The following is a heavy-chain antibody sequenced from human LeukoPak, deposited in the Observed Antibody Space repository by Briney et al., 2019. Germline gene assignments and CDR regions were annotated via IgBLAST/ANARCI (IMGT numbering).Heavy chain of an antibody. J-gene: IGHJ4*02. CDR1: GFTVSSNY. Sequence: GGSLRLSCAASGFTVSSNYMSWVRQAPGRGLEWVSVIYSGGSTYYADSVKGRFTISRHNSKNTLYLQMNSLRAEDTAVYYCARGPTHYSSSSEVWGQGTLVTVSS. D-gene: IGHD6-6*01. V-gene: IGHV3-53*04. CDR2: IYSGGST. CDR3: ARGPTHYSSSSEV.